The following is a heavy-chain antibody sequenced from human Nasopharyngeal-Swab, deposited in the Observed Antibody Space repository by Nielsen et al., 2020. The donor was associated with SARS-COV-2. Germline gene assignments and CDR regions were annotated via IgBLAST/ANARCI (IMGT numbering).Heavy chain of an antibody. CDR3: ARARPDIVVVPAALLFDP. CDR2: IGTAGDT. D-gene: IGHD2-2*01. CDR1: GFTFSSYD. V-gene: IGHV3-13*04. J-gene: IGHJ5*02. Sequence: GGSLRLSCAASGFTFSSYDMHWVRQATGKGLEWVSAIGTAGDTYYPGSVKGRFTISRENAKNSLYLQMNSLRAGDTAVYYCARARPDIVVVPAALLFDPWGQGTLVIVSS.